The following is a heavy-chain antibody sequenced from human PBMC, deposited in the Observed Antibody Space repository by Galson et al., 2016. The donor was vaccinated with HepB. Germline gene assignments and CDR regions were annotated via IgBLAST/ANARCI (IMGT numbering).Heavy chain of an antibody. CDR2: IKKDGSEI. V-gene: IGHV3-7*04. J-gene: IGHJ2*01. Sequence: SLRLSCAGSGFIFSTYAMNWVRQAPGKGLEWLANIKKDGSEINYVDSVKGRFTISRDNAKNSLFLQMNTLRVEDTAVYYCTREFDLWGRGTQVTVSS. CDR1: GFIFSTYA. CDR3: TREFDL.